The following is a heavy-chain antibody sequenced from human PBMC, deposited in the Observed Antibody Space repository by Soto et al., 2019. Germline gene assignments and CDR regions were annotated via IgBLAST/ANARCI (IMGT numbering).Heavy chain of an antibody. CDR2: IIPIFGTT. Sequence: AVKGSCKASGRTFTYTLRWGRQSPGQGLEWMGGIIPIFGTTNYAQKFQDRVTITADESTQTAYMELNTLQSEDTAVYQRATLHSDGTSGMDVGGQGTTVTVSS. D-gene: IGHD3-10*01. CDR3: ATLHSDGTSGMDV. V-gene: IGHV1-69*01. J-gene: IGHJ6*02. CDR1: GRTFTYT.